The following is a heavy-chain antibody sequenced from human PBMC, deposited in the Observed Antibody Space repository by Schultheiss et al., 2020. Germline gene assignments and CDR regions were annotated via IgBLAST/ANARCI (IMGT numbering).Heavy chain of an antibody. J-gene: IGHJ4*02. CDR1: GFTFSSYS. V-gene: IGHV3-21*01. D-gene: IGHD3-22*01. CDR2: ISSSSSYI. Sequence: GGSLRLSCAASGFTFSSYSMNWVRQAPGKGLEWVSSISSSSSYIYYADSVKGRFTISRDNAKNSLYLQMNSLRAEDTAVYYCARGRRLRYYYDSSGYATVDYWGQGTLVSVSS. CDR3: ARGRRLRYYYDSSGYATVDY.